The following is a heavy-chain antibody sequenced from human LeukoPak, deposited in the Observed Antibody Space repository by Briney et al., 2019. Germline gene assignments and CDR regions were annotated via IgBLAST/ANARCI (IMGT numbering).Heavy chain of an antibody. CDR3: ARGLGSPDS. CDR2: IGGPGTNT. V-gene: IGHV3-23*01. CDR1: GFTFSSYW. D-gene: IGHD1-26*01. J-gene: IGHJ4*02. Sequence: PGGSLRLSCAASGFTFSSYWMHWVRQAPGKGLEWVTGIGGPGTNTYYADSVKGRFIISRDNSKNTLDLQLNSLRADDTGVYYCARGLGSPDSWGQGTLVTVSS.